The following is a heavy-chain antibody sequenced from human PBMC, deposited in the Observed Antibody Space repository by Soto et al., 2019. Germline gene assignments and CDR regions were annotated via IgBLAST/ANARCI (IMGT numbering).Heavy chain of an antibody. D-gene: IGHD3-10*01. CDR1: GFTFSSYG. J-gene: IGHJ6*01. V-gene: IGHV3-33*01. CDR3: TRDQLWFGVDATAYYYGMDV. CDR2: IWYDGSNK. Sequence: QVQLVESGGGVVQPGRSLRLSCAASGFTFSSYGMHWVRQAPGKGLEWVAVIWYDGSNKYYADSVKGRFTISRDNSKNTLYQQKNSLRAEDTAVYYCTRDQLWFGVDATAYYYGMDVWGQGTTVTGSS.